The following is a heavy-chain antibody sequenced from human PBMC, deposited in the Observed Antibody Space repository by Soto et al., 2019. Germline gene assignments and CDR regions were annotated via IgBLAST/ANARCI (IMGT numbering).Heavy chain of an antibody. J-gene: IGHJ6*02. CDR1: GGSFDDFY. V-gene: IGHV4-34*02. CDR2: ISHDGGT. D-gene: IGHD3-10*01. CDR3: ARGQLVWYGDLTPYHRDMDV. Sequence: QVQLQQWGAGLLLPSETLSLTCAFYGGSFDDFYWSWVRQSPGKGLEWVGEISHDGGTNYSPSLASRVSISVDTSKNQFSLHLRSVTAADTGLYYCARGQLVWYGDLTPYHRDMDVWGQGTTVTVSS.